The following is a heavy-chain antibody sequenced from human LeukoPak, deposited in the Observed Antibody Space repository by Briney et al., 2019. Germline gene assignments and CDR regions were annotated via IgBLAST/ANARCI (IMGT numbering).Heavy chain of an antibody. CDR3: ATGAYCTNGVCYRHAFDI. V-gene: IGHV4-61*02. CDR1: GGSISGGSYY. D-gene: IGHD2-8*01. J-gene: IGHJ3*02. CDR2: IYTSGST. Sequence: SQTLSLTCTVSGGSISGGSYYWSWIRQPAGKGLEWIGRIYTSGSTNYNPSLKSRVTISVDTSKNQFSLKLSSVTAADTAVYYCATGAYCTNGVCYRHAFDIWGQGTMVTVSS.